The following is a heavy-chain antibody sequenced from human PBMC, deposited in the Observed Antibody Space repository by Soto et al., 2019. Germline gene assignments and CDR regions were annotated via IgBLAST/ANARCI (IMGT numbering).Heavy chain of an antibody. D-gene: IGHD3-10*01. CDR3: ARDSGVNFDY. Sequence: ASVKVSCKASGYTFTNYGFTWVRQAPGQGLEWMGWVSAYNGTTKYAQKFQGRLTMTTDTSTSTAYMELRSLRSDDTAVYYCARDSGVNFDYWGQGTLVTVSS. V-gene: IGHV1-18*01. CDR1: GYTFTNYG. J-gene: IGHJ4*02. CDR2: VSAYNGTT.